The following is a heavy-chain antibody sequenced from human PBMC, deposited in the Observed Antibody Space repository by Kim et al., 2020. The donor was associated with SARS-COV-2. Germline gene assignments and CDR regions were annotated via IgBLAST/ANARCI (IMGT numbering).Heavy chain of an antibody. D-gene: IGHD2-2*01. CDR3: ARDGFCTRSSCSRDVDGFDI. CDR2: ISSDGGTK. V-gene: IGHV3-30-3*01. CDR1: GFTFNSYS. J-gene: IGHJ3*02. Sequence: GGSLRLSCAASGFTFNSYSMHWVRQAPGKGLEWVALISSDGGTKYYTDSVKGRFTISRDNSENTLNLQLNSLRVDDTAIYFCARDGFCTRSSCSRDVDGFDIWGQGTMVTVSS.